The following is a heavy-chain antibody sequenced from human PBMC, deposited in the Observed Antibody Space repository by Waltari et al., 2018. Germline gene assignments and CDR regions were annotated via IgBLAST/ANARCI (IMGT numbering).Heavy chain of an antibody. CDR1: YF. V-gene: IGHV4-4*07. CDR2: VSTYPHGRS. J-gene: IGHJ5*02. Sequence: YFWSWIRQPAGKGLEWIGRVSTYPHGRSNYNPSLKRRVTMSFDTSKNQISLNLNSVTAGDTAIYYCAREEYYGPDTWGQGILVTVSS. D-gene: IGHD2-21*01. CDR3: AREEYYGPDT.